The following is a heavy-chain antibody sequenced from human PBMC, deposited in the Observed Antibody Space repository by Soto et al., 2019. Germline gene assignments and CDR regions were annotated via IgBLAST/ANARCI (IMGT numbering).Heavy chain of an antibody. CDR2: IYYSGST. V-gene: IGHV4-31*03. CDR3: ARERITISSNWFDP. J-gene: IGHJ5*02. D-gene: IGHD3-9*01. Sequence: SETLSLTCTVSGGSISSGGYYWSWIRQHPGKGLGWIGCIYYSGSTYYNPSLKSRVTISVDTSKNQFSLKLSSVTAADTAVYYCARERITISSNWFDPWGQGTLVTVSS. CDR1: GGSISSGGYY.